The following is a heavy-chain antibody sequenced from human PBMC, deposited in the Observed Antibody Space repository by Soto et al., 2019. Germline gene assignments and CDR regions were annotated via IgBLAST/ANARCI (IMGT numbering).Heavy chain of an antibody. CDR2: ISTHNGNT. CDR3: ARGRYGDY. Sequence: QVHLVQSGAEVKKPGASVKVSCKGSGYAFTTYGITWVRQAPGQGREWMGWISTHNGNTNYAQKLQGRVTVTRDTSTSTAYMELRSLRSDDTAVYYCARGRYGDYWGQGALFPVSS. V-gene: IGHV1-18*01. D-gene: IGHD1-1*01. CDR1: GYAFTTYG. J-gene: IGHJ4*02.